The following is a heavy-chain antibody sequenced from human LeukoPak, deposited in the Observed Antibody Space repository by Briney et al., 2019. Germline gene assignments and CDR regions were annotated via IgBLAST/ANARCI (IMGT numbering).Heavy chain of an antibody. CDR1: GYTFTGYY. J-gene: IGHJ4*02. CDR2: INPNSGGT. CDR3: ARDGTGATPFDY. Sequence: ASVKVSCKASGYTFTGYYMHWVRQAPGQGLEWTGWINPNSGGTNYAQKFQGRVTMTRDTSISTAYMELSRLRSDDTAVYYCARDGTGATPFDYWGQGTLVTVSS. D-gene: IGHD1-26*01. V-gene: IGHV1-2*02.